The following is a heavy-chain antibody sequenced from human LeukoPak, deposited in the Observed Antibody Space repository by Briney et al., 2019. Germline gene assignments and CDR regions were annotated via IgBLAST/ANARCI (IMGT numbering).Heavy chain of an antibody. J-gene: IGHJ3*02. CDR2: IIPIFGTA. Sequence: SVKVSCKASGGTFSSYAISWVRQAPGQGLEWVGRIIPIFGTANYAQKFQGRVTITTDESTSTAYMELSSLRSEDTTVYYCARAVAARPSDAFDIWGQGTMVTVSS. V-gene: IGHV1-69*05. CDR1: GGTFSSYA. CDR3: ARAVAARPSDAFDI. D-gene: IGHD6-6*01.